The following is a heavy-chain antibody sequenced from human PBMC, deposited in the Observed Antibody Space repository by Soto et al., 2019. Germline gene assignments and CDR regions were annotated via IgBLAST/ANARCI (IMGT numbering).Heavy chain of an antibody. CDR1: GFTFSNAW. CDR3: TTTGTIDY. Sequence: VQLVESGGGLVKPGGSLRLCCAASGFTFSNAWMTWVRQAPGQGLEWVGRIKSKADGGTTYYAAPVNGRFTISRDDSKNVVCLQMNSLKTEDTAVYYCTTTGTIDYWGQGTLVTVSS. D-gene: IGHD1-1*01. V-gene: IGHV3-15*01. J-gene: IGHJ4*02. CDR2: IKSKADGGTT.